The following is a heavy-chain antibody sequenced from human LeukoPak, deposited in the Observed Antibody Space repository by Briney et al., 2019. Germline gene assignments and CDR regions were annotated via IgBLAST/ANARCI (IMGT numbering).Heavy chain of an antibody. CDR1: GYPFTDYF. CDR2: IHPNSGGT. CDR3: ARDLAGSGYYDY. J-gene: IGHJ4*02. Sequence: GASVKVSCKASGYPFTDYFIHWVRQTPGQGLEWMGWIHPNSGGTKYAQKFQGRVTMTTDTSSSTVSMGMSSLRSDDTAVYFCARDLAGSGYYDYWGQGTLVTVSS. D-gene: IGHD6-19*01. V-gene: IGHV1-2*02.